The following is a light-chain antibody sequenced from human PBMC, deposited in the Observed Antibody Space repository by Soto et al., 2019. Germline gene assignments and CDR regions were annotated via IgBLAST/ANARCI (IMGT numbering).Light chain of an antibody. CDR2: DAS. V-gene: IGKV1-5*01. Sequence: DIQMTQSPSTVSASVGDRVTITCRASQSISSWLAWYQQKPGKAPKLLIYDASSLESGVPSRFSGSGSGTEFTLTISSLQPDDFATYYCQQCNSYPYTFGQGTKLEIK. J-gene: IGKJ2*01. CDR3: QQCNSYPYT. CDR1: QSISSW.